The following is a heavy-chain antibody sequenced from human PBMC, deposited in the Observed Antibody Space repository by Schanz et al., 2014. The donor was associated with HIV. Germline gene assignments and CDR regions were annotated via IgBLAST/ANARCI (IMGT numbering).Heavy chain of an antibody. V-gene: IGHV1-69*01. D-gene: IGHD3-10*01. J-gene: IGHJ4*02. CDR2: IIPLFGTT. Sequence: QVPLVQSGAEVKKPGSSVKVSCKASGGIFSYHAINWVRQAPGQGLEWMGGIIPLFGTTNYAQKFQGRVTITADESTSTAYMELSSLKSEDTAFYYCARGRYYGSEFDYWGQGTLVTVSS. CDR1: GGIFSYHA. CDR3: ARGRYYGSEFDY.